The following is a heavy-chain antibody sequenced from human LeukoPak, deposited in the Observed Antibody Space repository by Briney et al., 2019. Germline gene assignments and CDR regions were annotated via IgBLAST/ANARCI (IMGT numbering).Heavy chain of an antibody. CDR1: GYTFTSYY. CDR2: INPSGGST. J-gene: IGHJ4*02. Sequence: ASVKVSCKASGYTFTSYYMHWVRQAPGQGLEWMGIINPSGGSTSYAQKFQGRATMTRDTSTSTVYMELSSLRSEDTAVYYCARVDATMVVDYWGQGTLVTVSS. D-gene: IGHD2-15*01. CDR3: ARVDATMVVDY. V-gene: IGHV1-46*01.